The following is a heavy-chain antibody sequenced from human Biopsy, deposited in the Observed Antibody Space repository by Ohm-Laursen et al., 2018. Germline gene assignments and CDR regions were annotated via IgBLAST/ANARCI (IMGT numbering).Heavy chain of an antibody. V-gene: IGHV4-59*01. CDR3: VRSNYHYYGFDV. CDR2: TCYSGST. Sequence: SKTLSLTCIVSGGSISRDYWAWIRQPPGQGLQWIGYTCYSGSTNYNPSLNSRVTIAVDTSKNQFSLRLTSVTAADTAVYYCVRSNYHYYGFDVWGQGTTVTVSS. CDR1: GGSISRDY. J-gene: IGHJ6*02.